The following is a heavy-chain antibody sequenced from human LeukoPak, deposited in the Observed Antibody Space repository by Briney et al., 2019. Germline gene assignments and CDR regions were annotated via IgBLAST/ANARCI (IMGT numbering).Heavy chain of an antibody. CDR1: GYTLTELS. CDR3: ATDIYSSSSSYYYGMDV. Sequence: VASVKVSCKVSGYTLTELSMHWVRQAPGKGLEWMGGFDPEDGETIYAQKFQGRVTMTEDTSTDTAYMELSSLRSEDTAVYYCATDIYSSSSSYYYGMDVWGQGTTVTVSS. CDR2: FDPEDGET. V-gene: IGHV1-24*01. D-gene: IGHD6-6*01. J-gene: IGHJ6*02.